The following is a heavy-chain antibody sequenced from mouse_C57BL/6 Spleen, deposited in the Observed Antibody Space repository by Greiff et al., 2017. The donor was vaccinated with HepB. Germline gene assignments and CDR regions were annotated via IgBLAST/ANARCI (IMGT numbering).Heavy chain of an antibody. Sequence: EVQRVESGAELVRPGASVKLSCTASGFNIKDDYMHWVKQRPEQGLEWIGWIDPENGDTEYASKFQGKATITADTSSNTAYLQLSSLTSEDTAVYYCTTYFDYWGQGTTLTVSS. CDR1: GFNIKDDY. CDR3: TTYFDY. J-gene: IGHJ2*01. V-gene: IGHV14-4*01. CDR2: IDPENGDT.